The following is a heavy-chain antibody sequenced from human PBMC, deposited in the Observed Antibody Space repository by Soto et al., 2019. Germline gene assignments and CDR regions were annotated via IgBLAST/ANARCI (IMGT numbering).Heavy chain of an antibody. V-gene: IGHV1-2*04. CDR1: GYTFTGYY. J-gene: IGHJ3*02. CDR3: ARGRVAVVVPNDAFEI. CDR2: INPNSGGT. D-gene: IGHD3-22*01. Sequence: ASVKVSCKASGYTFTGYYMHWVRQAPGQGLEWMGWINPNSGGTNYAQKLQGWVTMTRDTSISTAYMELSRLRSDDTAVYYGARGRVAVVVPNDAFEIWGQGTMVSVSS.